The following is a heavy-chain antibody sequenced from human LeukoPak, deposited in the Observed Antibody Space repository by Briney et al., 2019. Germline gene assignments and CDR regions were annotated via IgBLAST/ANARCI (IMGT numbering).Heavy chain of an antibody. Sequence: GGSLRLSCAASGFTFSDYYMSWIRQAPGKGLEWVSCISTSGSTIYYADSVKGRFTISRDNAKNSLYLQMNSLRAEDTAVYYCARETSRSSSGYRYYYYGMDVWGQGTTVTVSS. V-gene: IGHV3-11*01. CDR1: GFTFSDYY. CDR2: ISTSGSTI. J-gene: IGHJ6*02. CDR3: ARETSRSSSGYRYYYYGMDV. D-gene: IGHD3-22*01.